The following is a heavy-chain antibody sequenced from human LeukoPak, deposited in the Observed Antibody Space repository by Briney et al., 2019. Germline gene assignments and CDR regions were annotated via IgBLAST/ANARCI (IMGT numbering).Heavy chain of an antibody. D-gene: IGHD6-6*01. CDR3: AKDIAARRYYFDY. Sequence: GGSLRLSCAASGFTFSSYAMSWVRQAPGKGLEWVSAISGSGGSTYYADSVKGRLTISRDNSKNTLYLHMNSLGAEDTAVYYCAKDIAARRYYFDYWGQGTLVPVSS. V-gene: IGHV3-23*01. CDR2: ISGSGGST. J-gene: IGHJ4*02. CDR1: GFTFSSYA.